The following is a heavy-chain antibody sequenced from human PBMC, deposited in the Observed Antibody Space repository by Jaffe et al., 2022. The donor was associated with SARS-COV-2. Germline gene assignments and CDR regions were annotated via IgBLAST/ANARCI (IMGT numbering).Heavy chain of an antibody. CDR3: ARGYCSSTSCYTYYYYYGMDV. CDR1: GGSISSGSYY. J-gene: IGHJ6*02. CDR2: IYTSGST. D-gene: IGHD2-2*02. V-gene: IGHV4-61*02. Sequence: QVQLQESGPGLVKPSQTLSLTCTVSGGSISSGSYYWSWIRQPAGKGLEWIGRIYTSGSTNYNPSLKSRVTISVDTSKNQFSLKLSSVTAADTAVYYCARGYCSSTSCYTYYYYYGMDVWGQGTTVTVSS.